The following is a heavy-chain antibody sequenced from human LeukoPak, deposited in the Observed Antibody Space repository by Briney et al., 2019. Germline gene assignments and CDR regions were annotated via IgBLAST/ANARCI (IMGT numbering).Heavy chain of an antibody. CDR2: VYPSDSNF. V-gene: IGHV5-51*01. J-gene: IGHJ4*02. Sequence: GESLKISCKGSGYSFTTYWIGWVRQMPGKGLEWMGIVYPSDSNFRHSPSFQGQVTISADKSISTAYLQWSRLKASDTAMYYCARSTSGGYYFDCWGQRTLVTVSS. CDR1: GYSFTTYW. D-gene: IGHD1-26*01. CDR3: ARSTSGGYYFDC.